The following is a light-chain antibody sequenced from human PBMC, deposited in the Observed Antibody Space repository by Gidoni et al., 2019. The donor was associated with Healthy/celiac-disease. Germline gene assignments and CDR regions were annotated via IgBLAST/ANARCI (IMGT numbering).Light chain of an antibody. V-gene: IGKV1-33*01. Sequence: MQMTKSPSSLSASVGDRVTITCQASQDISNYLNWYQQKPGKAPKLLIYDASNLETGVPSRFSGSGSGTDFTFTISSLQPEDIATYYCQQYDNLPFTFGPGTKVDIK. CDR3: QQYDNLPFT. CDR1: QDISNY. CDR2: DAS. J-gene: IGKJ3*01.